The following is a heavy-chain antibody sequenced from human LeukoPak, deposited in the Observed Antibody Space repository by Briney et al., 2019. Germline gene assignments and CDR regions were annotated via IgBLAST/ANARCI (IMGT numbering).Heavy chain of an antibody. CDR2: IDPSDSYT. Sequence: GESLKISCKGSGYSFTSYWISWVRQMPGKGLEWMGRIDPSDSYTNYSPSYQGHVTISADKSISTAYLQWSSLKASDTAMYYCARDSSLGYCSSTSCSTLNYGMDVWGKGTTVTVSS. CDR1: GYSFTSYW. D-gene: IGHD2-2*01. J-gene: IGHJ6*04. CDR3: ARDSSLGYCSSTSCSTLNYGMDV. V-gene: IGHV5-10-1*01.